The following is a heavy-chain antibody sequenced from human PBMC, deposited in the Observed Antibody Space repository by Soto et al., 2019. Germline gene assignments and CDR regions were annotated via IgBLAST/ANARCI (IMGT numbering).Heavy chain of an antibody. V-gene: IGHV1-46*04. J-gene: IGHJ6*02. CDR2: INPSGGST. D-gene: IGHD6-19*01. CDR1: GYTFTSYY. Sequence: QVQLVQSGAEVKKPGASVKVSCKASGYTFTSYYMHWVRQAPGQGLEWMGIINPSGGSTSYAQKLQGRFTMTRDTSTSTVYMERSSLRSEDTAVYYCARVRVAGTDPYYYYDGMDVWGQGTTVTVSS. CDR3: ARVRVAGTDPYYYYDGMDV.